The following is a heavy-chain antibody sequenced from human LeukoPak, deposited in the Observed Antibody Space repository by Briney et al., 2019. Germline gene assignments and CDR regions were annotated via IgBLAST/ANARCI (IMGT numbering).Heavy chain of an antibody. CDR2: ISYDGSNK. J-gene: IGHJ6*02. D-gene: IGHD1-1*01. Sequence: QTGGSLRLSCAASGFTFSSYAMHWVRQAPGKGLEWVAVISYDGSNKYYADSVKGRFTIYRDNSKNTLYLQMNSLRAEDTAVYYCARERGGWKGPYYYYGMDVWGQGTTVTVSS. V-gene: IGHV3-30-3*01. CDR3: ARERGGWKGPYYYYGMDV. CDR1: GFTFSSYA.